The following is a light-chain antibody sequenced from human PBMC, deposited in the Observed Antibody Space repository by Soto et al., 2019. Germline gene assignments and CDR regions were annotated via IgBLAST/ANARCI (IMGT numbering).Light chain of an antibody. CDR3: QSYDSSLSSYV. Sequence: QSVLTQPPSVSEAPGQRVTISCTGSSSNIGAGYDVHWYQQLPGTAPKLLIYGNSNRPSGVPDRFSGSQSGTSASLAITGLQAEDEADYSCQSYDSSLSSYVFGTGTKLTVL. V-gene: IGLV1-40*01. J-gene: IGLJ1*01. CDR1: SSNIGAGYD. CDR2: GNS.